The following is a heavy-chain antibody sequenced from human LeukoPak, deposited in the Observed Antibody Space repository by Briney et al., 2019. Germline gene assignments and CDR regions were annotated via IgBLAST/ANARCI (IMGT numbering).Heavy chain of an antibody. CDR1: GGTFRSYA. CDR3: ARDGADHYMDV. CDR2: IVPMIGTA. V-gene: IGHV1-69*05. J-gene: IGHJ6*03. Sequence: ASVQFSCKASGGTFRSYAISWLRQAPGQGLDWMGRIVPMIGTANYAQKFQGRVTIITDESTSTAYMELSSLRSEDTAVYYCARDGADHYMDVWGKGTTVTVS. D-gene: IGHD3-16*01.